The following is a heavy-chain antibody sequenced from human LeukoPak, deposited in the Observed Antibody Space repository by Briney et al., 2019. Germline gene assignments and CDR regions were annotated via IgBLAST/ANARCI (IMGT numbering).Heavy chain of an antibody. Sequence: GGSLRLSCAASGFTFSSYSMNWVRQAPGKGLEWVSSYSTSGSHIYYADSVKGRFTISRDNAKNSLYLQMNSLRAEDTAVYYCTRSDAFDIWGQGTMVTVSS. CDR3: TRSDAFDI. J-gene: IGHJ3*02. CDR2: YSTSGSHI. V-gene: IGHV3-21*01. CDR1: GFTFSSYS.